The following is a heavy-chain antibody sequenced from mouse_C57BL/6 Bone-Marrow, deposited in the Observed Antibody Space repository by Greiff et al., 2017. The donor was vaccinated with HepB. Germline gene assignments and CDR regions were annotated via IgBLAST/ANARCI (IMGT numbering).Heavy chain of an antibody. V-gene: IGHV7-3*01. CDR2: IRNKANGYTT. CDR1: GFTFTDYY. Sequence: EVMLVESGGGLVQPGGSLSLSCAASGFTFTDYYMSWVRQPPGKALEWLGFIRNKANGYTTEYSASVKGRFTISRDNSQSILYLQMNALRAEDSATYYCARDEGYYGPPYWYFDVWGTGTTVTVSS. J-gene: IGHJ1*03. CDR3: ARDEGYYGPPYWYFDV. D-gene: IGHD2-1*01.